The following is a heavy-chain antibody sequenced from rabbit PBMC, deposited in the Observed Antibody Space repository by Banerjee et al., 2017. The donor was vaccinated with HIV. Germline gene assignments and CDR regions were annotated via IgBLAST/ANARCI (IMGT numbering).Heavy chain of an antibody. CDR1: GFSLNNNYY. D-gene: IGHD6-1*01. V-gene: IGHV1S40*01. Sequence: QSLEESGGDLVKPGASLTLTCTASGFSLNNNYYMCWVRQAPGKGLEWIGCIDTGSSADSRYASWAKGRFTISKTSSTTVTLQMTSLTAADTATYFCARGVYYATTWSVSGFNLWGQGTLVTVS. CDR3: ARGVYYATTWSVSGFNL. J-gene: IGHJ4*01. CDR2: IDTGSSADS.